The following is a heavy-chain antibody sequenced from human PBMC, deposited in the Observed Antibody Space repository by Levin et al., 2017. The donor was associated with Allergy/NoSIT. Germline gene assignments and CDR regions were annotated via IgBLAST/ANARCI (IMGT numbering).Heavy chain of an antibody. D-gene: IGHD3-3*01. CDR3: VRDGRYDSGSDYSEGYFDY. Sequence: GGSLRLSCAASGFILSDYYMSWIRQAPGKGLEWLSYISSSGSTIEYAASVKGRFIISRNNAKNLLYLQMNTLRAEDTAVYYCVRDGRYDSGSDYSEGYFDYWGPGTRVTVSS. CDR2: ISSSGSTI. CDR1: GFILSDYY. V-gene: IGHV3-11*01. J-gene: IGHJ4*02.